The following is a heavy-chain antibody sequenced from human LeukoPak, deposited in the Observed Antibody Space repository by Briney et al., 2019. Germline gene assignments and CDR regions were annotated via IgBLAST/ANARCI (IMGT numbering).Heavy chain of an antibody. Sequence: GGSLRLSCAASGFIFTIYGMSWVRHAPGEGLEWVAGISGSGGSTYYADSMKGRFTISRDNSKNTLYLQMNSLRAEDTAVYYCARHLLWFGELSGGFDYWGQGTLVTVSS. CDR2: ISGSGGST. V-gene: IGHV3-23*01. CDR1: GFIFTIYG. CDR3: ARHLLWFGELSGGFDY. J-gene: IGHJ4*02. D-gene: IGHD3-10*01.